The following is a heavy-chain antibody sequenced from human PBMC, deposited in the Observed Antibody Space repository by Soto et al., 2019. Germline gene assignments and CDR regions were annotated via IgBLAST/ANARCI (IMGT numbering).Heavy chain of an antibody. CDR3: ARDQDHYYNSSGYYPY. D-gene: IGHD3-22*01. J-gene: IGHJ4*02. V-gene: IGHV3-21*01. CDR1: GFTFSRYG. CDR2: ISSSTSYV. Sequence: GGSLRLSCAASGFTFSRYGMNWLRQAPGKGLEWVASISSSTSYVYYADSVKGRFSTSRDNSKNTLYLQMNSLRAEDTAVYYCARDQDHYYNSSGYYPYWGQGTLVTVSS.